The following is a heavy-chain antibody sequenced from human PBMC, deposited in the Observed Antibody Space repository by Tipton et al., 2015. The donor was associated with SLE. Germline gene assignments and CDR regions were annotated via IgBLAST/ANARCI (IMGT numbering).Heavy chain of an antibody. Sequence: GLVKPSETLSLNCSVSGGSMTRRSDCWVWVRQPPGKGLEWIGDISHTGTTHFNPSLKSRVTMFVDTSKNQFSLKLRSVTVADTAVYYCARQYGTVTPYYLDNWGQGTLVTVSS. V-gene: IGHV4-39*01. CDR3: ARQYGTVTPYYLDN. CDR1: GGSMTRRSDC. J-gene: IGHJ4*02. D-gene: IGHD1-1*01. CDR2: ISHTGTT.